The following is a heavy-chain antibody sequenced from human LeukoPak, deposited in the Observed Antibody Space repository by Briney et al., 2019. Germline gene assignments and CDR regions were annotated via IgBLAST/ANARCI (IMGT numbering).Heavy chain of an antibody. J-gene: IGHJ4*02. CDR3: AKVFGNAPDYFDY. D-gene: IGHD3-10*02. CDR1: GFTFSSYA. V-gene: IGHV3-23*01. CDR2: ISGSGDRT. Sequence: GGSLRLSCAASGFTFSSYAMSWVRQAPGKGLEGVSAISGSGDRTYYADAVKGRFTISRDNSKNTLYLQMNSLRADDTAVYYCAKVFGNAPDYFDYWGQGTLVTVSS.